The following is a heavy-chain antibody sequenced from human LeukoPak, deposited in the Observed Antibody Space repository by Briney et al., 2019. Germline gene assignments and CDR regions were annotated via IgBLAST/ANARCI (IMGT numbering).Heavy chain of an antibody. J-gene: IGHJ4*02. Sequence: GASVKVSCKASGYTFTSYYIHWVRQAPGQGLEWMGIINPSGGSTSYAQKFQGRVTMTRDTSTSTVYMDLSSLRSDATAVYYCARGSGSYYDYWGQGTLVTVSS. D-gene: IGHD3-10*01. V-gene: IGHV1-46*01. CDR1: GYTFTSYY. CDR2: INPSGGST. CDR3: ARGSGSYYDY.